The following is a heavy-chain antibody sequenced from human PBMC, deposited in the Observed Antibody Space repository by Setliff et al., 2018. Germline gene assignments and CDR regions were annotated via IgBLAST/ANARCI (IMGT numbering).Heavy chain of an antibody. J-gene: IGHJ6*02. CDR3: ARAAGYSSSWYHYYYGMDV. CDR1: GGFISRSSYN. V-gene: IGHV4-39*01. D-gene: IGHD6-13*01. CDR2: IYYSGST. Sequence: PSETLSLTCTVSGGFISRSSYNWGWIRQPPGKGLEWIGSIYYSGSTYYNPSLKSRVTISVDTSKNQFSLKLSSVTAADTAVYYCARAAGYSSSWYHYYYGMDVWGQGTTVTVSS.